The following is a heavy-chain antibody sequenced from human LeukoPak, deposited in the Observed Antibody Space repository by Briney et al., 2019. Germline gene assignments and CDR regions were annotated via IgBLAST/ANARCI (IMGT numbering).Heavy chain of an antibody. CDR1: GGSFSGYY. CDR3: ARLRSIGEFRDY. D-gene: IGHD3-10*01. CDR2: INHSGST. V-gene: IGHV4-34*01. Sequence: PSETLSLTCAAYGGSFSGYYWSWIRQPPGKGLEWIGEINHSGSTNYNPSLKSRVTISVDTSKNQFSLKLSSVTAADTAVYYCARLRSIGEFRDYWGQGTLVTVSS. J-gene: IGHJ4*02.